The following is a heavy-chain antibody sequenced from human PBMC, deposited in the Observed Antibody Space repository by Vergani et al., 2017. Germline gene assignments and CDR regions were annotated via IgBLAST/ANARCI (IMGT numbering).Heavy chain of an antibody. CDR2: IYHSGST. Sequence: QVQLQESGPGLVKPSETLSLTCTVSGYSISSGYYWGWIRQPPGKGLEWIGSIYHSGSTYYNPSLKSRVTISVDTSKNQFSLKLSSVTAADTAVYYCARHRGWGLVVVAATPWYYYYGMDVWGQGTTVTVSS. CDR1: GYSISSGYY. D-gene: IGHD2-15*01. J-gene: IGHJ6*02. V-gene: IGHV4-38-2*02. CDR3: ARHRGWGLVVVAATPWYYYYGMDV.